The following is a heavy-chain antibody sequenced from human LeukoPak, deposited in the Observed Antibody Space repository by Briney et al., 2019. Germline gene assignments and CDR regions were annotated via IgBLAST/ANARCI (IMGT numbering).Heavy chain of an antibody. Sequence: ASVKVSCKASGYTFTGYYMHWVRQAPGQGLEWMGWINPNSGGTNYAQKFQGRVTMTRDTSISTAYMELSRLRSDDTAVYYCARDKEYGDFSNWFDPWGQGTLVTVSS. V-gene: IGHV1-2*02. CDR3: ARDKEYGDFSNWFDP. CDR1: GYTFTGYY. J-gene: IGHJ5*02. D-gene: IGHD4-17*01. CDR2: INPNSGGT.